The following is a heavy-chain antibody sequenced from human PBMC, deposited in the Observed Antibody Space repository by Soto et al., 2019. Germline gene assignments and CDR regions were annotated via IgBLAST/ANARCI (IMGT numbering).Heavy chain of an antibody. D-gene: IGHD3-3*01. V-gene: IGHV3-74*01. CDR1: GFTFRNYW. CDR2: ISDYGRV. J-gene: IGHJ4*02. CDR3: ARGGVEPFDY. Sequence: GGSLRLSCAASGFTFRNYWLHWVRQAPGKGLVWVSRISDYGRVNYADSVEGRFTTSRDDAKSELYLQMSSLRLEDTAVYYCARGGVEPFDYWGQGALVTVSS.